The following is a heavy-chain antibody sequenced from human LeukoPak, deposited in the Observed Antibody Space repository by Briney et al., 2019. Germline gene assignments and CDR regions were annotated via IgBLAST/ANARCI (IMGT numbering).Heavy chain of an antibody. CDR2: IYPDDSDT. V-gene: IGHV5-51*01. J-gene: IGHJ4*02. CDR3: AIIYADSRAFDY. Sequence: GESLKISCEVSGYSFTSYWIGWVRQMPGKGLDWMVIIYPDDSDTRYSPSFQGQVTISADKSISTAYLQWGSLKASDTATYYCAIIYADSRAFDYWGQGTLVTVSS. CDR1: GYSFTSYW. D-gene: IGHD4-17*01.